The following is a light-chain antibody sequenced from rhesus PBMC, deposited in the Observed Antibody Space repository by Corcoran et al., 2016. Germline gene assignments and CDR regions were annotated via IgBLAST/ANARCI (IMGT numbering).Light chain of an antibody. J-gene: IGKJ1*01. CDR1: QSIGVW. CDR2: RAS. Sequence: DIQMTQSPSSLSASLGDTITITCRASQSIGVWLDWFQQKPGKAPNLLIYRASSLRTGVPSRFSGSGSGTDFTLTIMNLQPENFATYTCLHYESSPWTFGQGTKVVIK. CDR3: LHYESSPWT. V-gene: IGKV1-22*01.